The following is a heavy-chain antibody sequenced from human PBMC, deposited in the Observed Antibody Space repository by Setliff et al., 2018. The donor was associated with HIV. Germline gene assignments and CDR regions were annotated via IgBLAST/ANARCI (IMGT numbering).Heavy chain of an antibody. J-gene: IGHJ6*02. V-gene: IGHV5-51*01. CDR1: GYRFTSYW. D-gene: IGHD1-26*01. Sequence: GESLKISCKGFGYRFTSYWIGWARHMPGKGLEWMGIIYPSDSDTRYSPSFQGQVTISADKSISIAYLQWNSLKASDTAMYYCARCSGSYPCDGMDVWSQGTTVTVSS. CDR3: ARCSGSYPCDGMDV. CDR2: IYPSDSDT.